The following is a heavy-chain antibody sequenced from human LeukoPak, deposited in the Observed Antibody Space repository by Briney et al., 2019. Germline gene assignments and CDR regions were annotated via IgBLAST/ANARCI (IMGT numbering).Heavy chain of an antibody. V-gene: IGHV3-23*01. D-gene: IGHD2-15*01. Sequence: RPGGSLRLSCAASGFTFSSYAMSWVRQAPGKGLEWVSAISGSGGSTYYADSVKGRFTISRDNSKNTLYLQMNSLRAEDTAVYYCATLYCSGGSCYPSYFDYWGQGTLVTVSP. CDR2: ISGSGGST. CDR3: ATLYCSGGSCYPSYFDY. J-gene: IGHJ4*02. CDR1: GFTFSSYA.